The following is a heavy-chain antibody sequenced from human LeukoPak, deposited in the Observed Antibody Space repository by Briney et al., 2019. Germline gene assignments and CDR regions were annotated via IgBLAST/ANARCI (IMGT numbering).Heavy chain of an antibody. D-gene: IGHD3-9*01. CDR2: IYYSGST. CDR1: GGSISSYY. Sequence: SETLSLTCTVSGGSISSYYWSWIRQPPGKGLEWIGYIYYSGSTNYNPSLKSRVTISVDTSKNQFSLKLSSVTAADTAVYYCARQGFWFTISRWGQGTMVTVSS. J-gene: IGHJ3*01. CDR3: ARQGFWFTISR. V-gene: IGHV4-59*08.